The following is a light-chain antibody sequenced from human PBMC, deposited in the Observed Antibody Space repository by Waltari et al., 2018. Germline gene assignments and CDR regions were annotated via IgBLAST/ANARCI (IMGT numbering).Light chain of an antibody. J-gene: IGKJ4*01. CDR1: QSVSNY. V-gene: IGKV3-11*01. CDR3: QQRSNWPLT. CDR2: DAA. Sequence: EIVLTQSPATLSLSPGERATLSSRASQSVSNYLAWYQQKPGQAPRLLIYDAANRATGTPARFSGSGSGTDFTLTISSLEPEDFAVYYCQQRSNWPLTFGGGTKVEIK.